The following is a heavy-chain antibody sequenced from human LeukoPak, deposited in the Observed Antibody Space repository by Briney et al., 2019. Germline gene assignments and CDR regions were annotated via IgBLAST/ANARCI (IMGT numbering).Heavy chain of an antibody. J-gene: IGHJ5*02. CDR2: IHSSGGT. Sequence: GGSLRLSCAASGFTGSNNYMSWVRQAPGKGLEWVSAIHSSGGTYYADSVKGRFTISRDTSKNTLYLQINSLRVEDTAVYYCIVFGDSNHWGQGTLVTVSS. D-gene: IGHD4-17*01. CDR3: IVFGDSNH. CDR1: GFTGSNNY. V-gene: IGHV3-53*01.